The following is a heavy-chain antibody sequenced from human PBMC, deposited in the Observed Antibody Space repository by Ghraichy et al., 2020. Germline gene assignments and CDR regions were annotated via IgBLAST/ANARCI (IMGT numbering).Heavy chain of an antibody. J-gene: IGHJ4*02. CDR3: PRVLYYDSSGPYFDY. CDR1: GDYIISSNW. V-gene: IGHV4-4*02. D-gene: IGHD3-22*01. Sequence: SETLSLTCAVSGDYIISSNWWRWVRQPPGKGLERIGEIYHSGRTNYNPSLKSRVTRVVDKSKNQFSLKLSSVTAAETAVYYCPRVLYYDSSGPYFDYSGQGTLVTVSS. CDR2: IYHSGRT.